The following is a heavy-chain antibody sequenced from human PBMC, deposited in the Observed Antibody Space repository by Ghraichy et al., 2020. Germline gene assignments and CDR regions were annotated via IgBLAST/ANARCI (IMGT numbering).Heavy chain of an antibody. CDR1: GFTVSSNY. CDR3: ARLVVVVAAIVDAFDI. V-gene: IGHV3-53*01. D-gene: IGHD2-15*01. CDR2: IYSGGST. Sequence: GGSLRLSCAASGFTVSSNYMSWVRQAPGKGLEWVSVIYSGGSTYYADSVKGRFTISRDNSKNTLYLQMNSLRAEDTAVYYCARLVVVVAAIVDAFDIWGQGTMVTVSS. J-gene: IGHJ3*02.